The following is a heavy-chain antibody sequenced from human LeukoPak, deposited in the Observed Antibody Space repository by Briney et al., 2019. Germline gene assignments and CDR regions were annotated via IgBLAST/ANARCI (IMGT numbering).Heavy chain of an antibody. CDR3: ARVGPHGYNSFDY. V-gene: IGHV3-64*01. CDR1: GFTFSNYA. J-gene: IGHJ4*02. Sequence: PGGSLRLSCAASGFTFSNYAMHWVRQAPGRGLEYVSGISSNGGSTYYANSVKGRFTISRDNSKNTLYLQMGSLRAEDMALYYCARVGPHGYNSFDYWVQGTLVTVPS. D-gene: IGHD3-10*01. CDR2: ISSNGGST.